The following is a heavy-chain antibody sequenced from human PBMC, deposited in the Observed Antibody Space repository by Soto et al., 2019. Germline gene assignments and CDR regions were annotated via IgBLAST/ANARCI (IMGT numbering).Heavy chain of an antibody. D-gene: IGHD1-1*01. J-gene: IGHJ4*02. CDR3: ARDGARVHGECDY. Sequence: QVQLVQSGAEVKKPGASVKVSCKASGYTFTNNGISCVRQAPGQGLEWMGGISVDNGNTNYAQKLQGRVTMTTDTSTTTAYMELRSLTSDDTAVYYCARDGARVHGECDYWGQGTLVTVSS. CDR2: ISVDNGNT. V-gene: IGHV1-18*01. CDR1: GYTFTNNG.